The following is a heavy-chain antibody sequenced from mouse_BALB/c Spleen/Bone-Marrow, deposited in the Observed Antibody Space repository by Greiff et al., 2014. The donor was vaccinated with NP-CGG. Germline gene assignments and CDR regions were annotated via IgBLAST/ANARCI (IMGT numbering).Heavy chain of an antibody. Sequence: VQPVESGGDLVKPGGSLKLPCAASGFTFSDFYMFWFRQTPEKRLEWVATISDGGTYTYYPDSVKGRFTISRDNAKNNLYLQMSSLKSEDTAMYYCARSGERYGAMDYWGQGTSVTVSS. CDR3: ARSGERYGAMDY. D-gene: IGHD1-1*02. CDR1: GFTFSDFY. CDR2: ISDGGTYT. J-gene: IGHJ4*01. V-gene: IGHV5-4*02.